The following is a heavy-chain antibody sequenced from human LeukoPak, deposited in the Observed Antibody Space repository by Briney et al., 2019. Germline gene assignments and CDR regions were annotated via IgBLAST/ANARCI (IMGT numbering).Heavy chain of an antibody. Sequence: SETLSLTCTVSGGSISSYYWSWIRQPPGKGLEWIGYIYYSGSTSYNPSLKSRVTISVDTSKNQFSLKLSSVTASDTAMYYCARQVPHIRAIDYWGQGTLVTVSS. CDR1: GGSISSYY. J-gene: IGHJ4*02. D-gene: IGHD2-21*01. CDR3: ARQVPHIRAIDY. CDR2: IYYSGST. V-gene: IGHV4-59*08.